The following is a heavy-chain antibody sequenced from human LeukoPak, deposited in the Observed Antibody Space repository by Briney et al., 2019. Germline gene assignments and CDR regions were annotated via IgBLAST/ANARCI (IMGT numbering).Heavy chain of an antibody. V-gene: IGHV4-59*12. Sequence: SETLSLTCTVSGGSISSYFWSWIRQPPGKGLEWIGYIYSSGNTNYIPSLKSRVTISIDTSKNQFSLKLSSVTAADTAVYYCARSRGWLQSHPLGYWGQATLVAVSS. CDR2: IYSSGNT. CDR1: GGSISSYF. CDR3: ARSRGWLQSHPLGY. J-gene: IGHJ4*02. D-gene: IGHD5-24*01.